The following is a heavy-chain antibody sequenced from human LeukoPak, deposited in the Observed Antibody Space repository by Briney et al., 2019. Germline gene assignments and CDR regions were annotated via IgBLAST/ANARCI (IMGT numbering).Heavy chain of an antibody. D-gene: IGHD3-10*01. Sequence: ASVKVSCKTSGYTFTGYHIHWVRQAPGQGLEWMGRIIPKSGDANYAQQFQGRIIMTRDTSSSTVYMEVIRLKSDDTAVYYCARDRGAYYFDYWGQGTLVTVSS. CDR1: GYTFTGYH. CDR2: IIPKSGDA. V-gene: IGHV1-2*06. J-gene: IGHJ4*02. CDR3: ARDRGAYYFDY.